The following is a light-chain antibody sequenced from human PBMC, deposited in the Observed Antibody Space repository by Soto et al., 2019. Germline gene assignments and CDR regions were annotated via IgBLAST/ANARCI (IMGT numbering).Light chain of an antibody. V-gene: IGLV1-51*02. J-gene: IGLJ3*02. CDR3: GTWDSSLSVWV. Sequence: QSVLTQPPSVSAAPGQKVTISCSGSSSNIGNNYVSWYQQLPGTAPQLLIYENNKGPSGIPDRFSGSKSGTSATLGITGLQTGDEADYYCGTWDSSLSVWVFGGGTKLTVL. CDR1: SSNIGNNY. CDR2: ENN.